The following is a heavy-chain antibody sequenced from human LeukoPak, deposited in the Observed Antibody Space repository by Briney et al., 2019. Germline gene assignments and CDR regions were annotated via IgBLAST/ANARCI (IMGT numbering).Heavy chain of an antibody. J-gene: IGHJ6*03. D-gene: IGHD1-1*01. CDR1: GGSISSSSYY. Sequence: SETLSLTCTVSGGSISSSSYYWGWIRQPPGKGLEWIGTIYYSGSTYYNPSLKSRVTISVDTSQNQFSLRLSSVTAADTAVYYCTTGSGNYYYYYMDVWGKGTTVTISS. V-gene: IGHV4-39*07. CDR3: TTGSGNYYYYYMDV. CDR2: IYYSGST.